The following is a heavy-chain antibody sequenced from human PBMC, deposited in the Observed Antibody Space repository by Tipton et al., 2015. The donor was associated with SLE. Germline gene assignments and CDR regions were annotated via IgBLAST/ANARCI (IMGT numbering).Heavy chain of an antibody. CDR2: IYYSGST. J-gene: IGHJ4*02. V-gene: IGHV4-59*01. CDR3: ARVGYSSGSYYFDY. CDR1: GGSISSYY. Sequence: TLSPTCSVSGGSISSYYWSWIRQPPGKGLEWIGYIYYSGSTKYNPSLKSRVTISVDTSKNHFSLKLSSVTAADTAVYYCARVGYSSGSYYFDYWGQGTLVSVSS. D-gene: IGHD6-19*01.